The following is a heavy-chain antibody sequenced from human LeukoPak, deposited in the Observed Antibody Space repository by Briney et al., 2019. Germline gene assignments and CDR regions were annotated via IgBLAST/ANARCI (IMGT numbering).Heavy chain of an antibody. J-gene: IGHJ3*02. Sequence: PSETLSLTCTVSGYSISSGNYWGWIRQPPGKGLEWIGIIYHSGSTYYNPSLKSRVTISVDTSKNQFSLKLSSVTAAATAVYYCARVLAGAFDIWGQGTMVTVSS. CDR3: ARVLAGAFDI. V-gene: IGHV4-38-2*02. CDR2: IYHSGST. D-gene: IGHD3-10*01. CDR1: GYSISSGNY.